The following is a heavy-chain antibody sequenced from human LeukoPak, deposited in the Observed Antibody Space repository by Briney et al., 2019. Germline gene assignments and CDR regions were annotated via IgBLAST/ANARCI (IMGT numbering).Heavy chain of an antibody. Sequence: PSETLSLTCTVSGGSISSGGYYWSWIRQHPGKGLEWIGYIYYSGSTYYNPSLKSRVTISVDTSKNQLSLKLSSVTAADTAVYYCARDIGYYYDSSGYYYRHDAFDIWGQGTMVTVSS. D-gene: IGHD3-22*01. CDR3: ARDIGYYYDSSGYYYRHDAFDI. CDR2: IYYSGST. CDR1: GGSISSGGYY. J-gene: IGHJ3*02. V-gene: IGHV4-31*03.